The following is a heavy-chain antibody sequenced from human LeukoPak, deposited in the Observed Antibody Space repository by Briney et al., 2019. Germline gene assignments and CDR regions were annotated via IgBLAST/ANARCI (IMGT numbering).Heavy chain of an antibody. CDR3: ARGSNYYYYGMDV. V-gene: IGHV4-30-4*01. J-gene: IGHJ6*02. Sequence: SETLSLTCTASGGSVSSGDYSWSWLRQPPGQGLEWIGYIYYSGSTYYNPSLKSRVTISVDTSKNQFSLKLSSVTAADTAVYYCARGSNYYYYGMDVWGQGTTVTVSS. D-gene: IGHD4-11*01. CDR1: GGSVSSGDYS. CDR2: IYYSGST.